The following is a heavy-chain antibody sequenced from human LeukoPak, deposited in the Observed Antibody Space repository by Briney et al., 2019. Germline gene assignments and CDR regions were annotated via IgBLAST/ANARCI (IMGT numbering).Heavy chain of an antibody. J-gene: IGHJ4*02. CDR2: ISWNSGSI. CDR3: AKDLYSGYTY. CDR1: GFTFDDYA. D-gene: IGHD5-12*01. V-gene: IGHV3-9*01. Sequence: GGSLRLSCAASGFTFDDYAMHWVRQAPGKGLEWVSGISWNSGSIGYADSVKGRFTISRDNAKNSLYLQMNSLRAEDTALYYCAKDLYSGYTYWGQGTLVTVSS.